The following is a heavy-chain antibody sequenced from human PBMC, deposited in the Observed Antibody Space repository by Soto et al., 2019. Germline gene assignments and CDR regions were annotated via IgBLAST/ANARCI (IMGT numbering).Heavy chain of an antibody. CDR3: AGGIWNDNAY. CDR2: INPDGSNT. CDR1: GFTFSGNW. D-gene: IGHD1-1*01. J-gene: IGHJ4*02. Sequence: PGGSLRLSCAASGFTFSGNWMHWVRQAPGKGLLWVSRINPDGSNTDYADSVKGRFTISRDNAKNTLYPQMNSLRAEDTAVYYCAGGIWNDNAYWGQGTLVTVSS. V-gene: IGHV3-74*01.